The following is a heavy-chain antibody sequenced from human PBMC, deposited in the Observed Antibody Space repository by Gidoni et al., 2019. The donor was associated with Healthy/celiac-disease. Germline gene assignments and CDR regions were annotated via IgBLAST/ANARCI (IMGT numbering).Heavy chain of an antibody. J-gene: IGHJ2*01. V-gene: IGHV4-30-2*01. CDR3: ARGPPRYDSSATTDPIAWYFDL. D-gene: IGHD3-22*01. Sequence: QLQLQESGSGLVKPSQTLSLTCAVSGGSISSGGYSWSWIRQPPGKGLEWIGYIYHSGSTYYNPSLKSRVTISVDRSKNQFSLKLSSVTAADTAVYYCARGPPRYDSSATTDPIAWYFDLWGRGTLVTVSS. CDR2: IYHSGST. CDR1: GGSISSGGYS.